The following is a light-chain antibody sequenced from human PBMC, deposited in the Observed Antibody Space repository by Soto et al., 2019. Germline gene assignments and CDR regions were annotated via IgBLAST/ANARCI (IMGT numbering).Light chain of an antibody. J-gene: IGLJ3*02. CDR1: SSDVGGYNY. CDR3: CSYAGSYTL. Sequence: QSVLTQPRSVSGSPGQSVTISCTGTSSDVGGYNYVSWYQQHPGKAPKLMIYAVSKRPSGVPDRFSGSKSGNTASLTISGLQAEDEADYYCCSYAGSYTLFDGGTKLTVL. V-gene: IGLV2-11*01. CDR2: AVS.